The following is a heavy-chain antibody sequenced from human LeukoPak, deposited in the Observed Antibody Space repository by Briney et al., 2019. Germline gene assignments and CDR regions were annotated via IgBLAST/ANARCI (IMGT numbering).Heavy chain of an antibody. Sequence: ASVKVSCKASGYTFVDYGITWLRQAPGQGLEWMGWINSYNGNTYYAKSLQGRVTMTTDSSTSTAYMELRSLRSGDTAIYYCARDKLARDWFDPWGQGTLVAVSS. CDR3: ARDKLARDWFDP. CDR2: INSYNGNT. D-gene: IGHD3-3*02. V-gene: IGHV1-18*01. J-gene: IGHJ5*02. CDR1: GYTFVDYG.